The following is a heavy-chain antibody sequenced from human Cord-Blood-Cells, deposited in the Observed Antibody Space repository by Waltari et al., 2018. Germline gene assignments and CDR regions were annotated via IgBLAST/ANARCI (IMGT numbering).Heavy chain of an antibody. CDR1: GYTFTSSY. D-gene: IGHD2-8*02. J-gene: IGHJ3*02. CDR3: ARGGGELVNAFDI. CDR2: INPSGGST. Sequence: QVQLVQSGAEVKKPGASVQGSCKASGYTFTSSYLPRVRQAPGQGLEWMGIINPSGGSTSYAQKFQGRVTMTRDTSTSTVYMELSSLRSEDTAVYYCARGGGELVNAFDIWGQGTMVTVSS. V-gene: IGHV1-46*01.